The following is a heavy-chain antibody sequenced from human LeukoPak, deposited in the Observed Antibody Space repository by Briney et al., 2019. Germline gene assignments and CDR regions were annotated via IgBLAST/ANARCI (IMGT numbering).Heavy chain of an antibody. J-gene: IGHJ4*02. Sequence: PSETLSLTCTVSGYSISSGYYWGWIRQPPGKGLEWIANIYHSGNTYYNPSLKSRVTISVDTSRNQFSLKLSSVTAADTAVYYCAREAYCGGDCYSGFDYWGQGTLVTVSS. D-gene: IGHD2-21*02. V-gene: IGHV4-38-2*02. CDR2: IYHSGNT. CDR1: GYSISSGYY. CDR3: AREAYCGGDCYSGFDY.